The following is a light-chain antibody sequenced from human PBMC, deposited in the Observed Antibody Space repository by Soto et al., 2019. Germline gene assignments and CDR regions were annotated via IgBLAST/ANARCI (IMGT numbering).Light chain of an antibody. V-gene: IGLV2-23*01. CDR2: EGS. J-gene: IGLJ2*01. CDR3: WSYAGSSTV. CDR1: SSDVGNYNL. Sequence: QFALTQPASVSGSPGQSVTISCTGTSSDVGNYNLVSWYQQRPGKAPKLMIYEGSKRPSGVSNRFSGSKSGNTASLTISGLQAEDEADYYCWSYAGSSTVFGGGTKLTVL.